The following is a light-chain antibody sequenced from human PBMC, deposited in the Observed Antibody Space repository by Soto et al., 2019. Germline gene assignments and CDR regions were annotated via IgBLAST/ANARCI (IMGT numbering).Light chain of an antibody. CDR2: EVT. CDR1: SSDVGSYNL. Sequence: QSALTQPASVSGSPGQSITISCTGTSSDVGSYNLVSWYQQHPGKVPKLMIYEVTKRPSGVSNRFSGSKSGNTASLTISGLQAEDEADYYCCAYAGSSTFVIFGGATKLPVL. V-gene: IGLV2-23*02. CDR3: CAYAGSSTFVI. J-gene: IGLJ2*01.